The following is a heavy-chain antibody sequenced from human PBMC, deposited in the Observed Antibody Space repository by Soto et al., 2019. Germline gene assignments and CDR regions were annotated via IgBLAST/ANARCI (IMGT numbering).Heavy chain of an antibody. D-gene: IGHD3-22*01. CDR2: ISGSGGST. J-gene: IGHJ5*02. Sequence: PGGSLRLSCAASEFTFSSDAMSWVRQAPGKGLEWVSAISGSGGSTYYADSVKGRFTISRDNSKNTLYLQMNSLRAEDTAVYYCAKLQGVDYYDSSGYPWGPWFDPWGQGTLVTVSA. V-gene: IGHV3-23*01. CDR3: AKLQGVDYYDSSGYPWGPWFDP. CDR1: EFTFSSDA.